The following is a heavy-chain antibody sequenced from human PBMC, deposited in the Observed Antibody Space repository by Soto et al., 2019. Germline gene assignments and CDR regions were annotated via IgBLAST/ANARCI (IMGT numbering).Heavy chain of an antibody. CDR3: ARGPSGDKVDS. CDR1: GGSISTVDYW. CDR2: IYDGGRT. D-gene: IGHD7-27*01. V-gene: IGHV4-30-4*01. Sequence: QVQLQESGPGLVKPSQTLSLTCTVSGGSISTVDYWWSWIRQSPDMGLEWIGHIYDGGRTYNNPSLESRVTMAGATSKSQLSLTLSSVSAADTAVYYCARGPSGDKVDSWGQGTLVTVSS. J-gene: IGHJ4*02.